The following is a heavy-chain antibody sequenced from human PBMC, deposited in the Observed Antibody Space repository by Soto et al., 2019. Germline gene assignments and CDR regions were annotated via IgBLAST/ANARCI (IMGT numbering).Heavy chain of an antibody. V-gene: IGHV1-46*03. Sequence: ASVQVSCNASGYIFPSYYIHWVRQAPGQGLEWMGWINPFDGSRMFAQSFQGRVTMTRDTSTSTVYMEVSSLRSEDTAVYYCSRVDPGETSPFDHWG. CDR2: INPFDGSR. J-gene: IGHJ4*01. CDR1: GYIFPSYY. CDR3: SRVDPGETSPFDH. D-gene: IGHD3-10*01.